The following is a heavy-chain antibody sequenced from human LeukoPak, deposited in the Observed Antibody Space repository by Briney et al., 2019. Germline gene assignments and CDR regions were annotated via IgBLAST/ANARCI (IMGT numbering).Heavy chain of an antibody. D-gene: IGHD1-26*01. Sequence: GGCLRLSCAASGFTFSTYAMTWVRQAPGRGLEWVSLISDSGGNTYYADSGKGQFSISRDNSKNTLSLQMNSLRAEDTAVYYCAKDVRVGGGGMDVWGQGTPVTVSS. CDR2: ISDSGGNT. CDR1: GFTFSTYA. V-gene: IGHV3-23*01. J-gene: IGHJ6*02. CDR3: AKDVRVGGGGMDV.